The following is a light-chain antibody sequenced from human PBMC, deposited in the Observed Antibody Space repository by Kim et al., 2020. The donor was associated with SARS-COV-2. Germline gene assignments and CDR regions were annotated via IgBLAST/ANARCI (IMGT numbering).Light chain of an antibody. CDR2: DAA. CDR1: QSVSSH. J-gene: IGKJ2*01. V-gene: IGKV3-11*01. CDR3: QQRSNWPHT. Sequence: SLSPGEVATLSCRASQSVSSHLAWYQQKPGQAPRLLIYDAANRATGIPARFSGSWSGTDFTLTISSLEPEDFAVYYCQQRSNWPHTFGQGTKLEI.